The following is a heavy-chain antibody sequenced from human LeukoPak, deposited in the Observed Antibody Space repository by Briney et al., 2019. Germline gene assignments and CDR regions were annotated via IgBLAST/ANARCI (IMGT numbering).Heavy chain of an antibody. D-gene: IGHD3-9*01. J-gene: IGHJ4*02. CDR1: GGSISSYY. Sequence: SETLSLTCTVSGGSISSYYWSWIRQPAGKGLEWIGRIYTSGSTNYNPSLKSRVTISVDTSKNQFSLKLTSVTAADTAVYYCASRNDILAGYVFDFWGQGTLVTVSS. CDR3: ASRNDILAGYVFDF. V-gene: IGHV4-4*07. CDR2: IYTSGST.